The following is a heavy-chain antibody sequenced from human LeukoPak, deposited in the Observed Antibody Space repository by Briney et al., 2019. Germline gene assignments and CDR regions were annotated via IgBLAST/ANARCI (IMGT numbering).Heavy chain of an antibody. J-gene: IGHJ6*02. CDR1: GYTLTELS. V-gene: IGHV1-24*01. CDR3: AREGSYYDSSGHYHYGMDV. Sequence: ASVKVSCKVSGYTLTELSMHWVRQAPGKGLEWMGGFDPEDGETIYAQKLQGRVTMTTDTSTSTAYMELRSLRSDDTAVYYCAREGSYYDSSGHYHYGMDVWGQGTTVTVSS. D-gene: IGHD3-22*01. CDR2: FDPEDGET.